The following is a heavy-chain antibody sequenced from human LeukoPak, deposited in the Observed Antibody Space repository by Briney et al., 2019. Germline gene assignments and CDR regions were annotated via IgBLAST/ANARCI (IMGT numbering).Heavy chain of an antibody. Sequence: GGSLRLSCAASGFNFRNHAMSWVRQTPEKGLEWVSGISTSGGNTYYADSVKGRFTISRDNSKNTLYLQMNSLRAEDTAVYYCAKLGHSSGTYYYYYYGMDVWGQGTTVTVSS. V-gene: IGHV3-23*01. CDR1: GFNFRNHA. D-gene: IGHD3-22*01. J-gene: IGHJ6*02. CDR2: ISTSGGNT. CDR3: AKLGHSSGTYYYYYYGMDV.